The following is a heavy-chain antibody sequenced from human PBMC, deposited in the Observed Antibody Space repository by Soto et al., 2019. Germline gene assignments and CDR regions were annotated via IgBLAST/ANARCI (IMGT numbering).Heavy chain of an antibody. CDR3: ARDSMVRGAEYYFDY. CDR1: GYTFTSYA. V-gene: IGHV1-3*01. J-gene: IGHJ4*02. Sequence: ASVKFSCKASGYTFTSYAMHWVRQAPGQRLEWMGWINAGNGNTKYSQKFQGRVTITRDTSASTAYMELSSLRSEDTAVYYCARDSMVRGAEYYFDYWGQGTLVTVSS. CDR2: INAGNGNT. D-gene: IGHD3-10*01.